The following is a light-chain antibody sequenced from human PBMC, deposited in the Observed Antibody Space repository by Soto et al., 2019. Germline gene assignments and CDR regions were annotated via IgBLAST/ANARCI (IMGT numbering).Light chain of an antibody. CDR1: QSVSGN. CDR2: GAS. Sequence: EIVMTQSAATLSVSPGERATLSCRASQSVSGNLAGYQQKPGQAPRLLTYGASTGATGIPARFSGSGSGTEFTLTLGSLQSEDFAVYYCQQYNNWPRTFGQGTKVEI. J-gene: IGKJ1*01. V-gene: IGKV3-15*01. CDR3: QQYNNWPRT.